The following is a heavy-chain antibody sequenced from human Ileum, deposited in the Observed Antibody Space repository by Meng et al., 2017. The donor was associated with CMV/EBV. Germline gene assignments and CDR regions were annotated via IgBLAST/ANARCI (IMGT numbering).Heavy chain of an antibody. Sequence: QLLLQQWGSGLLRPSETLSLTCAVYGGSFSPYYWSWIRQSPGKGLEWIAEIDHTGSTNYNPSLRSRVTISIDTSSSHFSLNLTSATAADTAVYYCARGGGTPIRGVLPFDFWGQGTLVTVSS. CDR3: ARGGGTPIRGVLPFDF. D-gene: IGHD3-10*01. CDR1: GGSFSPYY. V-gene: IGHV4-34*01. J-gene: IGHJ4*02. CDR2: IDHTGST.